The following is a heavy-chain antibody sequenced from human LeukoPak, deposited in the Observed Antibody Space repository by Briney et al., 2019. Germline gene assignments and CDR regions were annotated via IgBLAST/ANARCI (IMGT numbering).Heavy chain of an antibody. Sequence: SETLSLTCTVSGGSISSYYWSWIRQPPGKGLEWIEYIYHSGSTYYNPSLKSRVTISVDRSKNQFSLKLSSVTAADTAVYYCARVGSGITMVRGVHPFFDYWGQGTLVTVSS. CDR1: GGSISSYY. D-gene: IGHD3-10*01. V-gene: IGHV4-59*12. CDR2: IYHSGST. CDR3: ARVGSGITMVRGVHPFFDY. J-gene: IGHJ4*02.